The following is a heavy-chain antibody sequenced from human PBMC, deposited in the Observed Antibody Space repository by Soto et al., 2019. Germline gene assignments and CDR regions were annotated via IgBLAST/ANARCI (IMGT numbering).Heavy chain of an antibody. J-gene: IGHJ5*02. CDR2: IRNKAHSYAT. Sequence: EMQLVESGGGWVQPGGYLRLSCAASGFTSSDHNWDWVRQAPGKGLAWVGRIRNKAHSYATEYAASVKGRFTISRDYSKNSVYLQMNILRTEDTAVYYCARVPLGAGAAVPRGWFDPWGQGTLVTVSS. CDR3: ARVPLGAGAAVPRGWFDP. V-gene: IGHV3-72*01. CDR1: GFTSSDHN. D-gene: IGHD6-13*01.